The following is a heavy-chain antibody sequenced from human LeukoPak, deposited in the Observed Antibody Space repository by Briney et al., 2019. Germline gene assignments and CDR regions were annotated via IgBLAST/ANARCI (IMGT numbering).Heavy chain of an antibody. V-gene: IGHV3-30*18. CDR2: ISYDGSNK. Sequence: GSLRLSCAASGFTFSRYSMNWVRQAPGKGLEWVAVISYDGSNKYYADSVKGRFTISRDNSKNTLYLQMNSLRAEDTAVYYCAKDSNEDAWYYFDYWGQGTLVTVSS. CDR1: GFTFSRYS. CDR3: AKDSNEDAWYYFDY. D-gene: IGHD3-16*01. J-gene: IGHJ4*02.